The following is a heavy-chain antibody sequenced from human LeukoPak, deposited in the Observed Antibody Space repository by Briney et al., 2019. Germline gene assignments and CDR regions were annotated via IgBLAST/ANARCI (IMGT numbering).Heavy chain of an antibody. Sequence: SETLSLTCTFSGGSGTSYYWNWIRQPPGKGPEWIGYIHYSGSTNYNPSLKSRATISLDTSMNQVSLKLSSVTAADTAIYYCARRASGSYPDYFDYWGQGILVTVSS. CDR2: IHYSGST. J-gene: IGHJ4*02. D-gene: IGHD1-26*01. V-gene: IGHV4-59*08. CDR3: ARRASGSYPDYFDY. CDR1: GGSGTSYY.